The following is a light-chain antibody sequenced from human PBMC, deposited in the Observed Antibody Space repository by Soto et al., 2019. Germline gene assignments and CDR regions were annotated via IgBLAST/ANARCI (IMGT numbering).Light chain of an antibody. CDR3: CSFTTSTSWI. CDR1: SSDVGGYNY. CDR2: EVS. J-gene: IGLJ2*01. Sequence: QSALTQPASVSGSPGQSITISCTGTSSDVGGYNYVSWYQHHPGKAPKLMIYEVSNRPSGISSRFSGSKSGNTASLTISGLQAEDEAHYYSCSFTTSTSWIFGGGTKLTVL. V-gene: IGLV2-14*01.